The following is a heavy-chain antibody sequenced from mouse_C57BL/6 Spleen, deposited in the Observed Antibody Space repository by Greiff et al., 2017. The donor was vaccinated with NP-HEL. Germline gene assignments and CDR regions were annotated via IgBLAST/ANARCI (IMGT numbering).Heavy chain of an antibody. J-gene: IGHJ3*01. V-gene: IGHV1-52*01. D-gene: IGHD1-1*01. CDR3: ARGITTIVEAY. Sequence: VKQSCKASGYTFTSYWMHWVKPRHIHGLEWIGNIDPSDSETHYNQKFKDKATLTVDKSSSTAYMQLSSLTSEDYAVSYCARGITTIVEAYWGQWTLVTVSA. CDR1: GYTFTSYW. CDR2: IDPSDSET.